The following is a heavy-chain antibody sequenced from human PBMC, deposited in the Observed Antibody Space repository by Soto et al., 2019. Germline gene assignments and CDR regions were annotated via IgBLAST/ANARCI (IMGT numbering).Heavy chain of an antibody. J-gene: IGHJ4*02. CDR2: IRSKTDGGTP. CDR1: GFTFTNAW. CDR3: TTENGY. Sequence: EVQLVESGGGWVKPGESLRLSCAASGFTFTNAWMNWVRQAPGKGLEWVGRIRSKTDGGTPDYAAPVKGRFTISRDDSKNTLYVKMHRLKTEDTAIYYCTTENGYGGQGTLVTVSS. V-gene: IGHV3-15*07. D-gene: IGHD2-8*01.